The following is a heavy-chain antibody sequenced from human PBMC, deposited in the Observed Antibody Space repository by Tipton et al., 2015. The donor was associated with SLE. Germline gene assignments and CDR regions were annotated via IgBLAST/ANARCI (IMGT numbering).Heavy chain of an antibody. J-gene: IGHJ5*02. D-gene: IGHD3-10*01. CDR2: IYYSGST. V-gene: IGHV4-30-4*01. Sequence: TLSLTCTVSGGSISSGDYYWSWIRQPPGKGLEWIGYIYYSGSTYYNPSLKSRVTISVDTSKNQFSLKLSSVTAADMAMYFCAGGFTMLRGASTWGQGTLVTVSS. CDR1: GGSISSGDYY. CDR3: AGGFTMLRGAST.